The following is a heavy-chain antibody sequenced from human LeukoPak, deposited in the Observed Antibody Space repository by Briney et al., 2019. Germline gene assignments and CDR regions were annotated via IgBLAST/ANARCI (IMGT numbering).Heavy chain of an antibody. D-gene: IGHD2-2*01. V-gene: IGHV3-21*01. CDR3: ARVPSSTSEHG. CDR1: GFTFRTYS. J-gene: IGHJ4*02. Sequence: PGRSLRLSCAASGFTFRTYSMNWVRQAPGKGLEWVSSISSSSSYIYYADSVKGRFTISRDNAKNSLYLQMNSLRAEDTAVYYCARVPSSTSEHGWGQGTLVTVSS. CDR2: ISSSSSYI.